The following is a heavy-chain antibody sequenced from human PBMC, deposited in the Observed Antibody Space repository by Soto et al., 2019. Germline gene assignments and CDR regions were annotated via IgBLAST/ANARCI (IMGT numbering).Heavy chain of an antibody. CDR2: IIPIFGTA. V-gene: IGHV1-69*13. Sequence: GPSVKVSCKASGGTFSSYAISWVRQAPGQGLEWMGGIIPIFGTANYAQKFQGRVTITADESTSTAYMELSSLRSEDTAVYYCARKNFIRTSCQRHNRGSTCGQG. CDR3: ARKNFIRTSCQRHNRGST. J-gene: IGHJ5*02. CDR1: GGTFSSYA. D-gene: IGHD2-2*01.